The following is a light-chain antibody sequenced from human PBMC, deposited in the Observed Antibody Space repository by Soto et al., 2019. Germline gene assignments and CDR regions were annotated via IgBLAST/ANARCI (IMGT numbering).Light chain of an antibody. CDR2: LAS. J-gene: IGKJ4*01. CDR1: QSLLHSNGYNY. CDR3: MQALQTPS. Sequence: DTVMTQSPLSMPVTPGEPASTSCRSSQSLLHSNGYNYLDWYLQRPGQSPQLLIYLASFRASGVPDRFSGSGSGTDFTLKISRVEAADVGVYYCMQALQTPSFGGGTKVEIK. V-gene: IGKV2-28*01.